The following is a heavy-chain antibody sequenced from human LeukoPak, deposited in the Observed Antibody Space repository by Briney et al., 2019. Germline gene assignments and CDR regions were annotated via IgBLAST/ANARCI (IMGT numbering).Heavy chain of an antibody. CDR3: ARRAVAGSYAYDY. V-gene: IGHV4-39*01. J-gene: IGHJ4*02. CDR1: GGSISSYY. CDR2: IYYSGST. Sequence: PSETLSLTCTVSGGSISSYYWSWIRQPPGKGLEWIGSIYYSGSTYYNPSLKSRVTISVDTSKNQFSLKLSSVTAADTAVYYCARRAVAGSYAYDYWGQGTLVTVSS. D-gene: IGHD6-19*01.